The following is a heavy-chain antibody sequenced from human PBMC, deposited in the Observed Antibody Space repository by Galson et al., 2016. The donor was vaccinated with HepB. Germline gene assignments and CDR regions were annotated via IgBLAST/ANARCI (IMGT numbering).Heavy chain of an antibody. CDR3: AKGPRYDSWSVGFDP. Sequence: SLRLSCAASGLTFSSYAMSWVRQAPVKGLEWVSAISGSGDDTYYADSVKGRFTISRDNSKNTLYLQMTSLRVGDTAVNYSAKGPRYDSWSVGFDPWGQGTLVTVSS. J-gene: IGHJ5*02. CDR1: GLTFSSYA. CDR2: ISGSGDDT. D-gene: IGHD3-3*01. V-gene: IGHV3-23*01.